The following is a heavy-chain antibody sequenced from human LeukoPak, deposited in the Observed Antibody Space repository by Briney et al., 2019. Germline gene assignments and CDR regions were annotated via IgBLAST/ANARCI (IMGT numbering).Heavy chain of an antibody. V-gene: IGHV4-61*02. D-gene: IGHD3-16*01. CDR1: GGSINSGNYY. J-gene: IGHJ4*02. CDR3: ARDSPEYTSNYGGAFKY. Sequence: SETLSLTCTVCGGSINSGNYYWSWIRQPAGKGLEWMGRIYTSGYTDYNPSLKSRVTISLDASKNQFSLKLTSVTAADTAMYYCARDSPEYTSNYGGAFKYWGQGTLVTVYS. CDR2: IYTSGYT.